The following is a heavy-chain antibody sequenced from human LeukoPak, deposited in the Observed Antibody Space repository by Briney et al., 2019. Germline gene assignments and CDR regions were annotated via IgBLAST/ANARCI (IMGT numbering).Heavy chain of an antibody. V-gene: IGHV3-20*04. Sequence: GGSLRLSCAASGFTFDDYGMSWVRQAPGKGLEWVSGINWNGGSTGYADSVKGRFTISRDNAKNSLYLQMNSLRAEDTALYYCAKDRVWFRYFQHWGQGTLVTVSS. CDR3: AKDRVWFRYFQH. D-gene: IGHD3-10*01. J-gene: IGHJ1*01. CDR1: GFTFDDYG. CDR2: INWNGGST.